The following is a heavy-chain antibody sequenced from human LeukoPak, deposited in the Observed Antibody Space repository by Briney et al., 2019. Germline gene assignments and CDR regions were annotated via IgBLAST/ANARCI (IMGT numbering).Heavy chain of an antibody. J-gene: IGHJ6*03. D-gene: IGHD6-13*01. CDR3: AREFASWYYLDYYYMDV. CDR2: ISSSGSTI. Sequence: GGSLRLSCAASGFTFSDYYMSWIRQAPGKGLEWVSYISSSGSTIYYADSVKGRFTISRDNAKNSLYLQMNSLRAEDTAVYYCAREFASWYYLDYYYMDVWGKGTTVTVSS. CDR1: GFTFSDYY. V-gene: IGHV3-11*01.